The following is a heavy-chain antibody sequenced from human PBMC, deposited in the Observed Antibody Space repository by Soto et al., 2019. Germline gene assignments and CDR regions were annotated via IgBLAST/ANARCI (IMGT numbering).Heavy chain of an antibody. CDR2: ISPYNGDT. CDR1: GYSFTNYD. V-gene: IGHV1-18*01. Sequence: ASVKVSCKASGYSFTNYDISWVRQAPGQGLEWMGWISPYNGDTNYAQKLQGRVTMTTDTSTSTAYMELRSLRSDDTAVYYSARYCSSTSCDPYFDYWGQGTLVTVSS. CDR3: ARYCSSTSCDPYFDY. J-gene: IGHJ4*02. D-gene: IGHD2-2*01.